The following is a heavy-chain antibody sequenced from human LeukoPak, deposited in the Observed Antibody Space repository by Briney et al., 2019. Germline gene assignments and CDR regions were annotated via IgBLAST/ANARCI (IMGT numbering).Heavy chain of an antibody. CDR2: IYSGGST. V-gene: IGHV3-53*01. CDR3: AREGVYYYDSSGYIDY. CDR1: GFTVSSNY. Sequence: PGGSLRLSCAASGFTVSSNYMSWVRQAPGKGLEWVSVIYSGGSTYYADSVKGRFTISRDNSKNTLYLQMNSLRAEDTAVYYCAREGVYYYDSSGYIDYWGQGTLVTVSS. D-gene: IGHD3-22*01. J-gene: IGHJ4*02.